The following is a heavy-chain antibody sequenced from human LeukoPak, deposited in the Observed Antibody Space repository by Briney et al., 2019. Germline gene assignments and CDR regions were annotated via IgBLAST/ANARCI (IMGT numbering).Heavy chain of an antibody. CDR2: ISSSGSTI. J-gene: IGHJ3*02. Sequence: GGSLRLSCAASGFTFSSYEMNWVRQAPGKGLEWVSYISSSGSTIYYADSVKGRFTISRDNAKNSLYLQMNSLRAEDTAVYYCARGPTDDAFDIWGQGTMVTVSS. CDR1: GFTFSSYE. V-gene: IGHV3-48*03. CDR3: ARGPTDDAFDI.